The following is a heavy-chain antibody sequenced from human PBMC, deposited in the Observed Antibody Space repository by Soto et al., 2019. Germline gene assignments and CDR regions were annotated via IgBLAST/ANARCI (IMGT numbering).Heavy chain of an antibody. Sequence: EVQLLESGGGLVQPGGSLRLSCAASGFTFSSYAMSWVRQAPGKGLEWVSAISGSGGSTYYADSVKGRFTISRDNSKNTLYQQMNSLRAEDTAVYYCAKGGQWLVQPFDYWGQGTLVTVSS. CDR1: GFTFSSYA. V-gene: IGHV3-23*01. CDR2: ISGSGGST. CDR3: AKGGQWLVQPFDY. D-gene: IGHD6-19*01. J-gene: IGHJ4*02.